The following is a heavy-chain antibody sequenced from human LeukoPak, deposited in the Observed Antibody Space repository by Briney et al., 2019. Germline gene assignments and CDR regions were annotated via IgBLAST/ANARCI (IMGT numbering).Heavy chain of an antibody. CDR2: IYNSGST. Sequence: SETLSLTCTVSGGSISSYSWSWIRQPPGKGLEWIGYIYNSGSTNYNPSLKSRVTISVDTSKNQFSLKLSSVTAADTAVYYCARFIDEIDNWFDPWGQGTLVTVSS. CDR3: ARFIDEIDNWFDP. CDR1: GGSISSYS. V-gene: IGHV4-59*01. J-gene: IGHJ5*02. D-gene: IGHD3-16*02.